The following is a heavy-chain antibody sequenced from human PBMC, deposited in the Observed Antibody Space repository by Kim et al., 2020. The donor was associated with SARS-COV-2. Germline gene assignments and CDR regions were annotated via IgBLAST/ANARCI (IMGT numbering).Heavy chain of an antibody. J-gene: IGHJ6*04. CDR3: ARVSARDFSSGYYTPRGYYYEYYGMDV. V-gene: IGHV1-8*01. Sequence: ASVKVSCKASGYTFTSYDINWVRQATGQGLEWMGWMNPNSGNIGYAQKFQGRVTMTRNTAISTAYMELSSLRSEDTAVYYCARVSARDFSSGYYTPRGYYYEYYGMDVWGRGTTVTVSS. D-gene: IGHD3-3*01. CDR1: GYTFTSYD. CDR2: MNPNSGNI.